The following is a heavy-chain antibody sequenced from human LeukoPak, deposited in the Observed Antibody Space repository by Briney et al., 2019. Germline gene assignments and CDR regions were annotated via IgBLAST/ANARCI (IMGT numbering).Heavy chain of an antibody. J-gene: IGHJ3*02. Sequence: GASVKVSCKASGYTFTSYGISWVRQAPGQGLEWMGWISAYNGNTNYAQKLQGRVTMTTDTSTSTAYMELRSLRSDDTAVYYCARATYYYDSSGYPDYRPDAFDIWGQGTMVTVSS. CDR1: GYTFTSYG. CDR3: ARATYYYDSSGYPDYRPDAFDI. CDR2: ISAYNGNT. D-gene: IGHD3-22*01. V-gene: IGHV1-18*01.